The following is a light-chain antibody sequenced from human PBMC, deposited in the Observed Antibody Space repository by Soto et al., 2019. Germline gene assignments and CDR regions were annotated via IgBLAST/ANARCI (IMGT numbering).Light chain of an antibody. Sequence: EIVLTQSPGTLTLSPGESAALSCRASQTISNNYLVWYRQKPGQAPRLLIYAVSSRAAGIPDRFSGSGSGTDFALTIARLEPEDFAVYYCQQYGSSPQTFGQGTKVEIK. CDR3: QQYGSSPQT. CDR1: QTISNNY. J-gene: IGKJ1*01. V-gene: IGKV3-20*01. CDR2: AVS.